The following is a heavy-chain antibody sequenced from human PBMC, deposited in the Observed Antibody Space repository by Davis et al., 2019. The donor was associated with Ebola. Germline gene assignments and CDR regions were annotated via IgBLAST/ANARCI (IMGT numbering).Heavy chain of an antibody. D-gene: IGHD3-10*01. CDR1: GYSFSTDW. CDR3: ARMGKSYYDSLWDY. Sequence: GESLKISCKGSGYSFSTDWIAWLRQMPGQGLEWLGLIYPGDSDARYSPSFQGQVTISADKSITPAYLQWSSLKASDTAMYYCARMGKSYYDSLWDYWGQGTLVTVSS. CDR2: IYPGDSDA. J-gene: IGHJ4*02. V-gene: IGHV5-51*01.